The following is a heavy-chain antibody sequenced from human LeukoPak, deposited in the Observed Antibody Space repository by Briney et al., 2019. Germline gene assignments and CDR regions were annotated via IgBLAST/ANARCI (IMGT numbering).Heavy chain of an antibody. CDR1: GYTFTSYD. CDR3: ARSEIYDYVWGSYRYNHYYYYMDV. D-gene: IGHD3-16*02. J-gene: IGHJ6*03. V-gene: IGHV1-8*01. Sequence: ASVKVSCKASGYTFTSYDINWVRQATGQGLEWMGWMNPNSGNTGYAQKFQGRVTMTRNTSISTAYMELSSLRSEDTAVYYCARSEIYDYVWGSYRYNHYYYYMDVWGKGTTVTVSS. CDR2: MNPNSGNT.